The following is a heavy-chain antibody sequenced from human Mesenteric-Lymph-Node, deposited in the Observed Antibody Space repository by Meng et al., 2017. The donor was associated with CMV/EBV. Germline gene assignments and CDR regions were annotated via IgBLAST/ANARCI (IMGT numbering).Heavy chain of an antibody. CDR2: IYKKERK. CDR1: GGKNSGQW. D-gene: IGHD4-17*01. Sequence: NSAVKGGKNSGQWWRRERQQKGKGMEWNGEIYKKERKKKNTNKKSRVAISIDKSKNQFSMNLSSVTAADTAVYYCAANGAWHLEYWGQGTLVTVSS. V-gene: IGHV4-4*02. CDR3: AANGAWHLEY. J-gene: IGHJ4*02.